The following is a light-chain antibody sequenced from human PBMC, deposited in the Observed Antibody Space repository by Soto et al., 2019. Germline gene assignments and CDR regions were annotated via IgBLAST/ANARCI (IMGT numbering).Light chain of an antibody. CDR2: HDS. Sequence: SYELTQPPSVSVAPGKTARITCGGNNIGSKSVNWYQQKPGQAPVLVIYHDSDRPSGIPERFSGSNSGNTATLTISRVEAGDESDYSCQVWDSSSDHHYVFGTGPKLTVL. V-gene: IGLV3-21*04. J-gene: IGLJ1*01. CDR1: NIGSKS. CDR3: QVWDSSSDHHYV.